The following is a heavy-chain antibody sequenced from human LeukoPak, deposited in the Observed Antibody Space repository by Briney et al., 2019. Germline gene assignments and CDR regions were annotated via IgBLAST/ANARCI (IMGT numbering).Heavy chain of an antibody. CDR3: ARARNDYDSNGFSLLDY. CDR2: IWYDGSNI. Sequence: PGGSLRPSCAASGISFSSHGMHWVRQAPGKGLEWVAVIWYDGSNIYYTDSVKGRFTISRDNSKNTLYLQMNSLRAEDTALYYCARARNDYDSNGFSLLDYWGQGTLVTVSS. D-gene: IGHD3-22*01. J-gene: IGHJ4*02. V-gene: IGHV3-33*01. CDR1: GISFSSHG.